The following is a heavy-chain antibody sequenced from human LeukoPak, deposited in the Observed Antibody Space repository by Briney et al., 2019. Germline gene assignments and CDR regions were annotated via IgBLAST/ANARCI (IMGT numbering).Heavy chain of an antibody. D-gene: IGHD3-22*01. J-gene: IGHJ6*02. CDR3: ARDIVMASVDV. CDR1: GGSISSGGYS. V-gene: IGHV4-30-2*05. Sequence: SETLSLTCTVSGGSISSGGYSWSWIRQPPGKGLEWIGYIYHSGSTYYNPSLKSRVTISVDTSKNQFSLKLSSVTAADTAVYYCARDIVMASVDVWGQGTTVTVSS. CDR2: IYHSGST.